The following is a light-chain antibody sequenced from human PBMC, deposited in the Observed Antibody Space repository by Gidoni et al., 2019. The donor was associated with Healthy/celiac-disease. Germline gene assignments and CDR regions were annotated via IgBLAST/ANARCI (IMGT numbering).Light chain of an antibody. Sequence: EIVLTQSPGTLALSPGERATLSCRASQSVSSSYLAWYQQKPGQAPRLLIYGASSRATGIPDRFSGSWSVTDFTLTISRLEPEDFALYYCQQYGSSPLTFGGWTKVEIK. CDR2: GAS. CDR1: QSVSSSY. CDR3: QQYGSSPLT. V-gene: IGKV3-20*01. J-gene: IGKJ4*01.